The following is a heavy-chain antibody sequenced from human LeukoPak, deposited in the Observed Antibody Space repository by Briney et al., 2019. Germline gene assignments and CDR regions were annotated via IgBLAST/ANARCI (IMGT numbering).Heavy chain of an antibody. D-gene: IGHD5-18*01. J-gene: IGHJ6*03. V-gene: IGHV4-39*07. Sequence: SETLSLTCTVSGGSISSSSYYWGWIRQPPGKGLEWIGSIYYSGSTYYNPSLKSRVTISVDTSKNQFSLKLSSVTAADTAVYYCARVIRERVDTAMVSSYYYYYMDVWGKGTTVTVSS. CDR3: ARVIRERVDTAMVSSYYYYYMDV. CDR2: IYYSGST. CDR1: GGSISSSSYY.